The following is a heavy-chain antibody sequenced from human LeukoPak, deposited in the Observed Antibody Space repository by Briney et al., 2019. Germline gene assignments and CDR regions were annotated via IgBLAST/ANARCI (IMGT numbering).Heavy chain of an antibody. CDR1: GFTFSSYE. V-gene: IGHV3-48*03. Sequence: GGSLRLSCAASGFTFSSYEMNWVRQAPGKGLEWVSYISSSGSTIYYADSVKGRFTISRDNSKNTLYLQMNSLRAEDTAVYYCAKGPHWAVPADYYYMDVWGKGTTVTISS. CDR2: ISSSGSTI. CDR3: AKGPHWAVPADYYYMDV. D-gene: IGHD3-10*01. J-gene: IGHJ6*03.